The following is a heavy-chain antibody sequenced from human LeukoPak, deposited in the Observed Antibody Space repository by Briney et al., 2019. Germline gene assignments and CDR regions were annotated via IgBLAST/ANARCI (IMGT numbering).Heavy chain of an antibody. D-gene: IGHD2-15*01. V-gene: IGHV3-30*18. Sequence: TGGSLRLSCAASGFTFSSYGMHWVRQAPGKGLEWVALISYDGGNKYYEDSVKGRFTISRDNSKNTLYLQMNSLRAEDTAVYYCANGVYAMVQTATHEVGVVAEYFQHWGQGTLVTVPS. CDR2: ISYDGGNK. J-gene: IGHJ1*01. CDR3: ANGVYAMVQTATHEVGVVAEYFQH. CDR1: GFTFSSYG.